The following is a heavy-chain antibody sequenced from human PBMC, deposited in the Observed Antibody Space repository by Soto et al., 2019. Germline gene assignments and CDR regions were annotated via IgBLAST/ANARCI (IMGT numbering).Heavy chain of an antibody. CDR2: INPSTCST. J-gene: IGHJ4*02. CDR3: ARGRFTTVTTWWYFDY. Sequence: SXKVSFKASGYTXNNYYINWVRQAPGQGLEWMGIINPSTCSTTYAQKFQGRVTLTRETSTSTVDMGLSSLRSEETAVYYCARGRFTTVTTWWYFDYWGQGALATVSS. CDR1: GYTXNNYY. V-gene: IGHV1-46*02. D-gene: IGHD4-17*01.